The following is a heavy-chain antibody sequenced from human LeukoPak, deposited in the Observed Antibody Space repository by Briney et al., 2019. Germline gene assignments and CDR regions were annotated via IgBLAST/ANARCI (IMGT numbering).Heavy chain of an antibody. CDR3: ARAAAGRAYYHYGMDV. J-gene: IGHJ6*02. Sequence: GGSLRLSCAAFGFTFRSDDMNWVRQAPGKGLEWVSILDSDGSPSYADSVKGRFTISRDNSKNTLDLQMNSLRAEDTAVYHCARAAAGRAYYHYGMDVWGQGTTVTVSS. V-gene: IGHV3-53*01. CDR1: GFTFRSDD. D-gene: IGHD6-13*01. CDR2: LDSDGSP.